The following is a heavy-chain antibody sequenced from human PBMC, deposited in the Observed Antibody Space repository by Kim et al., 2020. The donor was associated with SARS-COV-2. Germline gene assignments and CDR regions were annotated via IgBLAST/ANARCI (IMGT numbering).Heavy chain of an antibody. CDR3: AGLWFRELFPGYYYMDV. CDR2: IIPIFGTA. V-gene: IGHV1-69*13. Sequence: SVKVSCKASGGTFSSYAISWVRQAPGQGLEWMGGIIPIFGTANYAQKFQGGVTITADESTSTAYMELSSLRSEDTAVYYCAGLWFRELFPGYYYMDVWG. J-gene: IGHJ6*03. D-gene: IGHD3-10*01. CDR1: GGTFSSYA.